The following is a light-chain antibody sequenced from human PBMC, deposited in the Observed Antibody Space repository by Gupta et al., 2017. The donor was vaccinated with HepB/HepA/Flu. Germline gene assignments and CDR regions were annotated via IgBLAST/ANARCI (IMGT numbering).Light chain of an antibody. CDR3: KQSYGTPYT. CDR1: QTISIY. CDR2: SAA. J-gene: IGKJ2*01. V-gene: IGKV1-39*01. Sequence: DIQMTQSPSSLSASVGDRVTITCRASQTISIYLNWYQQQPGKAPNLLIYSAANLQSRVPSRFSGSGAGTDFTLTISSLQSEEFSTYYCKQSYGTPYTFGQGTKLEIK.